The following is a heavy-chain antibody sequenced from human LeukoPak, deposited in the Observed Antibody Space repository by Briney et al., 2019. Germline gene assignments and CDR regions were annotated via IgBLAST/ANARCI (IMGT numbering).Heavy chain of an antibody. CDR3: AKGSVTTNY. D-gene: IGHD4-17*01. CDR1: GFTFSSYS. Sequence: GGSLRLSCAASGFTFSSYSMNWVRQAPGKGLEWVSSISSSSSYIYYADSVKGRFTISRDNSKNTLYLQMNSLRAEDTAVYYCAKGSVTTNYWGQGTLVTVSS. J-gene: IGHJ4*02. V-gene: IGHV3-21*04. CDR2: ISSSSSYI.